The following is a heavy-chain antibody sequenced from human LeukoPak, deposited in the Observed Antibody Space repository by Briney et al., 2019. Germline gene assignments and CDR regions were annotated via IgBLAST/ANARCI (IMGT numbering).Heavy chain of an antibody. CDR2: IRSSSSII. V-gene: IGHV3-48*02. J-gene: IGHJ3*02. D-gene: IGHD2-21*01. CDR1: GFTFSTYS. CDR3: AGGLTIPLDI. Sequence: GGSLRLSCAASGFTFSTYSMNWVRQAPGKGLEWVSHIRSSSSIIYYSDSVKGRFTISRENAENSLYLQMNSLRDEDTAVYYCAGGLTIPLDIWGQGTMVTVSS.